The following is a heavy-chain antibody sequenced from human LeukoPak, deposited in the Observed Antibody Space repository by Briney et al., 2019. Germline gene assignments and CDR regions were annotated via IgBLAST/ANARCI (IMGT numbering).Heavy chain of an antibody. CDR1: GFTSSTYA. V-gene: IGHV3-23*01. CDR3: AKAPALTHYYDSSGPYFDY. D-gene: IGHD3-22*01. Sequence: PGGSLRLSCAASGFTSSTYAMSWVRQAPGKGLEWVSGISGRGDSTYYADSVKGRFTISRDNSKNTLYLQMNSLRAEDTAVYYCAKAPALTHYYDSSGPYFDYWGQGTLVTVSS. CDR2: ISGRGDST. J-gene: IGHJ4*02.